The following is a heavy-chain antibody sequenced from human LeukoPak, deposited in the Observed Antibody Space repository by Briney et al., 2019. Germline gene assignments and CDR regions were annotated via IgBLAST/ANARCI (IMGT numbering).Heavy chain of an antibody. V-gene: IGHV3-30*04. J-gene: IGHJ4*02. Sequence: PGGALRLSCAAHGFPFISYSMPWVPWTRGRGLGWVAGISYDGSNRYYADSVKGRFTISRDNSKNTLYLQMNSLRAEDTAVYYCARPRSSYYYGSGSYYNYWGQGTLVTVSS. D-gene: IGHD3-10*01. CDR3: ARPRSSYYYGSGSYYNY. CDR2: ISYDGSNR. CDR1: GFPFISYS.